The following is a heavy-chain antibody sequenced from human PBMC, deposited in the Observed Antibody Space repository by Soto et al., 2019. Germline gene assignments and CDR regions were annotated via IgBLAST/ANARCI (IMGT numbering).Heavy chain of an antibody. CDR3: ARDLMAAVGRHFYYGLDV. Sequence: QMQLVQSGAEVKKPGASMTVSCKASGYTFPVYYIHWVRQAPGQGLEWVWWINPSSGGTNFAQKFQDRVTMTTDTSVNTTYMEMTRLRSDDTAIYYCARDLMAAVGRHFYYGLDVWGQGTTVTVSS. CDR1: GYTFPVYY. J-gene: IGHJ6*02. V-gene: IGHV1-2*02. D-gene: IGHD2-15*01. CDR2: INPSSGGT.